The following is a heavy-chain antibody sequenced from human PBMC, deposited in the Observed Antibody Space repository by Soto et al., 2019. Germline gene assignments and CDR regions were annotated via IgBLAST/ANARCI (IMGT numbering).Heavy chain of an antibody. CDR3: ARGRTSSPTPGDY. Sequence: QVQLQESGPGLVKPSQTLSLTCTVSGGSISSGGYYWSWIRQHPGKGLEWIGYIYYSGSTYYNPSLKRRLTISVDTSKNQFSLKLSSVTAADTAVYSCARGRTSSPTPGDYWGQGTLVTVSS. CDR1: GGSISSGGYY. CDR2: IYYSGST. J-gene: IGHJ4*02. D-gene: IGHD2-2*01. V-gene: IGHV4-31*03.